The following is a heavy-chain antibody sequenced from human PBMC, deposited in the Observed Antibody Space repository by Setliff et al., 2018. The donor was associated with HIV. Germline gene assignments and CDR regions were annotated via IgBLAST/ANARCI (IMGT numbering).Heavy chain of an antibody. D-gene: IGHD2-8*02. CDR1: GFTFSTFW. CDR3: ATQTGFYNSHWYDY. V-gene: IGHV3-7*01. J-gene: IGHJ4*02. Sequence: PGGSLRLSCAASGFTFSTFWMGWVRQAPGKGREWVAHIKPDGSSKKYVDSVKGRFTISRDNAKDSLYLQMHSLRAEDTAVYYCATQTGFYNSHWYDYWGQGTMVTVSS. CDR2: IKPDGSSK.